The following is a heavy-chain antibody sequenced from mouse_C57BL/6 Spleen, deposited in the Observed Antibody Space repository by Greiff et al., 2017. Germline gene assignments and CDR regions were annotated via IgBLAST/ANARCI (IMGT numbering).Heavy chain of an antibody. CDR1: GYTFTSYW. Sequence: QVQLQQPGAELVMPGASVKLSCKASGYTFTSYWMHWVKQRPGQGLEWIGEIDPSDSYTNYNQKFKGKSTLTVDKSSSTAYMQLSSLTSEDSAVYYCARGGYGSSYGCAYWGQGTLVTVSA. CDR3: ARGGYGSSYGCAY. CDR2: IDPSDSYT. J-gene: IGHJ3*01. V-gene: IGHV1-69*01. D-gene: IGHD1-1*01.